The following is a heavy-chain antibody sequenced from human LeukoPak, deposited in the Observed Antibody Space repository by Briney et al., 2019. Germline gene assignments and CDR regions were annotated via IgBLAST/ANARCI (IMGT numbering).Heavy chain of an antibody. V-gene: IGHV3-33*01. CDR2: IWNYGSNK. J-gene: IGHJ4*02. Sequence: GGSLRLSCAVSGFTFSSSGMHWVRQAPGKGLEWVAVIWNYGSNKYYADSVKGRFTISRDNLKNMLYLQMNSLRAEDTAIYYCAREYNYDSSGYYRTWGQGPLVTVSS. CDR1: GFTFSSSG. CDR3: AREYNYDSSGYYRT. D-gene: IGHD3-22*01.